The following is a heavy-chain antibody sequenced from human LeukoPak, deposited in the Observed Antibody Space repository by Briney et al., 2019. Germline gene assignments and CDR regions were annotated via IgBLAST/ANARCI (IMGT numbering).Heavy chain of an antibody. J-gene: IGHJ4*02. CDR1: GFIFSNYG. D-gene: IGHD6-19*01. CDR3: AKGVAGTAFDY. V-gene: IGHV3-30*02. Sequence: PGGSLRLSCAASGFIFSNYGIHWVRQAPGKGLEWVAFIRYDGTTTYYADSVKGRFTISRDNSKNTLYLQMNSLRAEDTAVYYCAKGVAGTAFDYWGQGTLVTVSS. CDR2: IRYDGTTT.